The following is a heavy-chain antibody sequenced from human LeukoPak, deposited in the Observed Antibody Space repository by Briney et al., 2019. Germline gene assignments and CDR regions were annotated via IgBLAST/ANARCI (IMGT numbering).Heavy chain of an antibody. J-gene: IGHJ4*02. CDR3: ASAYLAYCGGDCVGYFDY. CDR1: GGSISSYY. CDR2: IYTSGST. Sequence: PSETLSLTCTVSGGSISSYYWSWIRQPAGKGLEWIGRIYTSGSTNYNPSLKSRVTVSVDTSKNQFSLKLSSVTAADTAVYYCASAYLAYCGGDCVGYFDYWGQGTLVTVSS. V-gene: IGHV4-4*07. D-gene: IGHD2-21*02.